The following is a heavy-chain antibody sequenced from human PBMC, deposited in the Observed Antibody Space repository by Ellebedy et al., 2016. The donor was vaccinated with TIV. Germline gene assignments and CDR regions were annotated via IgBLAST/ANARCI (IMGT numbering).Heavy chain of an antibody. J-gene: IGHJ4*02. CDR1: GGSISSSSYY. V-gene: IGHV4-39*01. Sequence: MPSETLSLTCTVSGGSISSSSYYWGWIRQPPGKGLEWNGSNYYSGSTYYNPSLKSRVTISVDTSKNQFSLKLSSVTAAETAVYYCARQPGQNDYDYYDSSGYYSPTVVLYYFDYWGQGTLVTVSS. D-gene: IGHD3-22*01. CDR3: ARQPGQNDYDYYDSSGYYSPTVVLYYFDY. CDR2: NYYSGST.